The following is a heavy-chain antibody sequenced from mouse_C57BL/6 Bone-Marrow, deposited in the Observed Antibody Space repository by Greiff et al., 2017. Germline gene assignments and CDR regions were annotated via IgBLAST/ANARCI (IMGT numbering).Heavy chain of an antibody. D-gene: IGHD1-1*01. J-gene: IGHJ4*01. CDR1: GFNIKNTY. CDR3: ALHYYGSRGAMDY. CDR2: IDPANGNT. Sequence: EVHLVESVAELVRPGASVKLSCTASGFNIKNTYMHWVKQRPEQGLEWIGRIDPANGNTKSAPKFPGKAPITADTSSNTAYLQLSSLTSEDTAIYYCALHYYGSRGAMDYWGQGTSVTVSS. V-gene: IGHV14-3*01.